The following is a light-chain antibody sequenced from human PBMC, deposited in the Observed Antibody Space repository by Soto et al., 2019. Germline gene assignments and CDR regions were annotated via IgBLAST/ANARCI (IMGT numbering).Light chain of an antibody. CDR2: DVS. Sequence: QSALTPPASVSGSPGPSITISCTGTSSDVGGYNYVSWYQQRPGKAPKLMIYDVSNRPSGVSNRFSGAKSGNTAALTISGRQDEDEADYYCSSYTSSSTLYVFGTGTKLTVL. CDR1: SSDVGGYNY. J-gene: IGLJ1*01. CDR3: SSYTSSSTLYV. V-gene: IGLV2-14*01.